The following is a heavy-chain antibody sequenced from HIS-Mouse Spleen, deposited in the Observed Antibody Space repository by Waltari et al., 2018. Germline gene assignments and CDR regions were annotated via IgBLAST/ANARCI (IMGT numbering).Heavy chain of an antibody. V-gene: IGHV4-39*07. CDR2: IYYSGST. CDR1: VGSISSSSYY. D-gene: IGHD6-13*01. J-gene: IGHJ2*01. Sequence: QLQLQESGPGLVKPSETLSLTCTVSVGSISSSSYYWGWIRQPPGKGLEWIGSIYYSGSTYYNPSLKSRVTISVDTYKNQFSLKLSSVTAADTAVYYCAREIPYSSSWYDWYFDLWGRGTLVTVSS. CDR3: AREIPYSSSWYDWYFDL.